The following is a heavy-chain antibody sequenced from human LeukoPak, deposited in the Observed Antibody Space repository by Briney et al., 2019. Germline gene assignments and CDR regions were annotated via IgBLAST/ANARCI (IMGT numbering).Heavy chain of an antibody. D-gene: IGHD3-10*01. CDR2: ISKSGTST. V-gene: IGHV3-11*05. CDR1: GFTFRNYA. J-gene: IGHJ4*02. Sequence: PGGSLRLSCAASGFTFRNYAMSWVRQAPGKGLEWVSYISKSGTSTNYADSVKGRFSISRDNAKKSLYLQLNSLTAGDTAVYYCARVRSSGSPLDYWGQGTLVTVSS. CDR3: ARVRSSGSPLDY.